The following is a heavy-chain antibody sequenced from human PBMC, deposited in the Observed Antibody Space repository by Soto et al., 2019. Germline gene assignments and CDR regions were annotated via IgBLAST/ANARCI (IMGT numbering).Heavy chain of an antibody. CDR1: GFTFSGSS. CDR2: ISKSGSPI. CDR3: ARSYDA. V-gene: IGHV3-48*01. Sequence: HPAGSPRISCAASGFTFSGSSRNWVRQAPGKGLEWVSHISKSGSPISYADSVKGRFTISRDNAKNSLYLQLNSLRAEDTAVYYCARSYDAWGQGTLVTVSS. D-gene: IGHD3-16*01. J-gene: IGHJ5*02.